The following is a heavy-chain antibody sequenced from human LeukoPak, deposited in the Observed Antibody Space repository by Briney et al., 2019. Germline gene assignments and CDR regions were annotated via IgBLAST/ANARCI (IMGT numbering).Heavy chain of an antibody. V-gene: IGHV3-20*04. Sequence: PGGSLRLSCAASGFTFDDYGMGWVRQAPGKGLEWVSGINWNGGSTGYADSVKGRFTISRDNAKNSLYLQMNSLRAEDTALYYCARAKITIFGVVIISYYFDYWGQGTLVTVSS. D-gene: IGHD3-3*01. CDR1: GFTFDDYG. CDR2: INWNGGST. CDR3: ARAKITIFGVVIISYYFDY. J-gene: IGHJ4*02.